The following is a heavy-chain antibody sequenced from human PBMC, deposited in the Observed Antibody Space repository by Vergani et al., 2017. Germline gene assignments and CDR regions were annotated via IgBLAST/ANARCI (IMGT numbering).Heavy chain of an antibody. CDR1: GFTFSSYS. V-gene: IGHV3-21*01. CDR2: ISSSSSYI. CDR3: ARDRYYRGSGSYPYFYYYGLDV. J-gene: IGHJ6*02. Sequence: EVQLVESGGGLVKRGGSLRLSCAASGFTFSSYSMNWVRQAPGKGLEWVSSISSSSSYIHYSDSLKGRFTISRDNAKSSLYLQMNSLRAEDTVVYYCARDRYYRGSGSYPYFYYYGLDVWGQGTAVTVSS. D-gene: IGHD3-10*01.